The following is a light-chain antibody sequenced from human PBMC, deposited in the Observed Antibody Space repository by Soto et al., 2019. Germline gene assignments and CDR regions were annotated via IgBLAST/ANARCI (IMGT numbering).Light chain of an antibody. V-gene: IGKV3-15*01. Sequence: EIVMTQSPATLSVSPGERATLSCRASQSVSSNLAWYQQKPGQAPRPLIYGASTRATGIPARFSGSGSGTEFTLTISSLQSEDFAVYYCQQYGSSSPCTFGQGTKVDIK. CDR3: QQYGSSSPCT. CDR1: QSVSSN. J-gene: IGKJ1*01. CDR2: GAS.